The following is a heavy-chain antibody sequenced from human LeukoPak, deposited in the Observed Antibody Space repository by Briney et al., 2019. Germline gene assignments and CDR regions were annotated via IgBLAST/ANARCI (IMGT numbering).Heavy chain of an antibody. Sequence: ASVKVSCKASGYTFTSFAMNWVRQAPGQGLEWMGIINPSGGSTSYAQKFQGRVTMTRDTSTSTVYMELSSLRSEDTAVYYCARDLRRWLQWESAATSDYWGQGTLVTVSS. CDR2: INPSGGST. V-gene: IGHV1-46*01. CDR1: GYTFTSFA. J-gene: IGHJ4*02. D-gene: IGHD5-24*01. CDR3: ARDLRRWLQWESAATSDY.